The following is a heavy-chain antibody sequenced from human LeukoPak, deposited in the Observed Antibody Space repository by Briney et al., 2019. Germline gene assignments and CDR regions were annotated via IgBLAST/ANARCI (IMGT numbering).Heavy chain of an antibody. CDR3: TSPRRDGYNYVY. Sequence: GGSLRLSCAASGFTFSGSAMHWVRQASGKGLEWVGRIRSKANSYATAYAASVKGRFTISRDGSKNTAYLQMNSLKTEDTAVYYCTSPRRDGYNYVYWGQGTLVTVSS. V-gene: IGHV3-73*01. D-gene: IGHD5-24*01. J-gene: IGHJ4*02. CDR2: IRSKANSYAT. CDR1: GFTFSGSA.